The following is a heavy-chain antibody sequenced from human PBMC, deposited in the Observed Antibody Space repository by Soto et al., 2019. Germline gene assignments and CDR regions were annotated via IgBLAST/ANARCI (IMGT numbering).Heavy chain of an antibody. D-gene: IGHD3-10*01. CDR2: FYNSGTT. CDR1: GDSLRNYY. J-gene: IGHJ4*02. V-gene: IGHV4-59*01. Sequence: PPETLSLTCAVSGDSLRNYYWIWLRQPPGRGLEWIGFFYNSGTTNYNPSLKSRVTISGDSSKNQFFLSLMSVTAADTAVYYCARDASGRPATYWGRGILVTVSS. CDR3: ARDASGRPATY.